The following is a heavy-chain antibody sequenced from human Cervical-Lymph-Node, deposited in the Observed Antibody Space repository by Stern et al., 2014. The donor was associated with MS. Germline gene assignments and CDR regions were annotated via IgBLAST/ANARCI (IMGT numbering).Heavy chain of an antibody. D-gene: IGHD6-6*01. Sequence: HVTLRESGPALVKPTQTLTLSCTFSGFSLTTSGMCVSWIRQPPGKALEWLSFIDWDDDKSYNTSLKTRLTISKDTSKNQVVLTMTNMDPVDTATYYCARFYSSSSFADAFDIWGQGTIVTVSS. V-gene: IGHV2-70*01. CDR3: ARFYSSSSFADAFDI. J-gene: IGHJ3*02. CDR1: GFSLTTSGMC. CDR2: IDWDDDK.